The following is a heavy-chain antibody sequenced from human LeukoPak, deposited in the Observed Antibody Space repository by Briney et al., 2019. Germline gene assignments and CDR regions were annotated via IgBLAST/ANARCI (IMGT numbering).Heavy chain of an antibody. CDR2: ISGSGDNT. CDR1: GFTFSNYA. J-gene: IGHJ4*02. D-gene: IGHD3-22*01. CDR3: AKYYYDSSGTLDY. Sequence: AGGSLRLSCAASGFTFSNYAMSWVRQAPGKGLEWVSGISGSGDNTYYADSVKGRFTISRDNSKNTLYLQMNSLRAEDTAVYYCAKYYYDSSGTLDYWGQGTLVTVSS. V-gene: IGHV3-23*01.